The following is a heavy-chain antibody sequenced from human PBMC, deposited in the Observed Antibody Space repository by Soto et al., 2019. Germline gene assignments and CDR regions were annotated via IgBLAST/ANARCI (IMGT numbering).Heavy chain of an antibody. V-gene: IGHV3-30-3*01. CDR1: GFTFSTFA. CDR2: ISYDGSNI. D-gene: IGHD1-7*01. J-gene: IGHJ6*02. CDR3: ARDRGTGTTDYFGMDV. Sequence: QVQLVESGGGVVQPGRSLRLSCAASGFTFSTFAIHWVRQAPGKGLEWITVISYDGSNIYYAASVKGRFTISRDNSKNTLYLQMNSLRAEDTAVYYCARDRGTGTTDYFGMDVWGQGTTVTVSS.